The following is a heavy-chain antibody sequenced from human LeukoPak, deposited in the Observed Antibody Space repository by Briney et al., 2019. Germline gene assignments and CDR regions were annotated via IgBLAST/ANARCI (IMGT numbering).Heavy chain of an antibody. CDR3: ARRMATTDYYYYGMDV. CDR2: IYPGDSDT. V-gene: IGHV5-51*01. CDR1: GYSFTSYW. Sequence: GESLKISCKGSGYSFTSYWIGWVRQMSGKGLEWMGIIYPGDSDTRYSLSFQGQVTISADKSISTAYLQWSSLKASDTAMYYCARRMATTDYYYYGMDVWGQGTTVTVSS. J-gene: IGHJ6*02. D-gene: IGHD5-24*01.